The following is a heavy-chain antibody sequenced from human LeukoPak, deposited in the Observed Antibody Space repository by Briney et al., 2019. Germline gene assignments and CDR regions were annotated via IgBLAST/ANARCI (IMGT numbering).Heavy chain of an antibody. J-gene: IGHJ6*02. Sequence: SETLSLTCSVSSASITSSNYYWGWIRQSPGKGLEWIGHIFHSGTTFYNPSLGGRVIISIDTSRSQFSLRLSSVAAADTAVYYCARLNYYYGMDVWGQGTTATVSS. V-gene: IGHV4-39*07. CDR3: ARLNYYYGMDV. CDR1: SASITSSNYY. CDR2: IFHSGTT.